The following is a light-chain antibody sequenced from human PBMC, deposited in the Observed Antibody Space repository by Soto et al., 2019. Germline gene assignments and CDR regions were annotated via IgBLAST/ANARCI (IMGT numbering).Light chain of an antibody. V-gene: IGKV3-15*01. CDR1: QSLRSS. CDR3: QQYNNWPQT. J-gene: IGKJ1*01. CDR2: VAS. Sequence: ETMMTQSPDTLSVSLGERATLSCRASQSLRSSLAWYQQKPGQAPRLLIYVASTRATGIPARFSGSGSGTDFTLTISGLQSEDFAVYYCQQYNNWPQTFGQGTKVEIK.